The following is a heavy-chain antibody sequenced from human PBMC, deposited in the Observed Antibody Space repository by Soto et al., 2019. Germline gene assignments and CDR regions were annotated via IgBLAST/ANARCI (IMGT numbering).Heavy chain of an antibody. CDR1: GFTFSSYW. CDR2: INSDGSST. Sequence: EVQLVESGGGLVQPGGSLRLSCAASGFTFSSYWMHWVRQAPGKGLVWVSRINSDGSSTYYADAVKGRFTISRDNAKNTLCLQMNSLRAEDTAVYHCARAGGYDKVTLYCYGLDVWGQGTTVTVSS. CDR3: ARAGGYDKVTLYCYGLDV. V-gene: IGHV3-74*01. D-gene: IGHD5-12*01. J-gene: IGHJ6*02.